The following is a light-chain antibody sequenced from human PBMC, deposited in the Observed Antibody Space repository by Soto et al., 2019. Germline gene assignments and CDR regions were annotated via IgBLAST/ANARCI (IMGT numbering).Light chain of an antibody. Sequence: EIVMTQSTATLSVSPGERATLSCRASHSVNSNLAWYQHRPGQAPRLLISGASTRATGFPARISGSESETELTLTISSLQSEDFAVYYCQQYNNWWTFGQGTKVQIK. V-gene: IGKV3-15*01. CDR3: QQYNNWWT. J-gene: IGKJ1*01. CDR1: HSVNSN. CDR2: GAS.